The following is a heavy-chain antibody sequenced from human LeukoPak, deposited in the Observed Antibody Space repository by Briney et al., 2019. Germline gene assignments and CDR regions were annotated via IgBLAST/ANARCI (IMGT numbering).Heavy chain of an antibody. CDR2: IYSGGST. V-gene: IGHV3-53*04. J-gene: IGHJ3*02. Sequence: GGSLRLPCAASGLTVSSNYMSWVRQAPGKGLEWVSVIYSGGSTYYADSVKGRFTISRHNSKNTVYLQMNSLRTEDTAVYYCARALPEEWSPDAFDIWGQGTMVTVSS. D-gene: IGHD3-3*01. CDR1: GLTVSSNY. CDR3: ARALPEEWSPDAFDI.